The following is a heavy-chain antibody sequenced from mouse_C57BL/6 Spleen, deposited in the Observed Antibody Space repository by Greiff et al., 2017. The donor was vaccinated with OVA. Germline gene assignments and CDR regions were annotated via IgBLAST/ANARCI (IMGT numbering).Heavy chain of an antibody. Sequence: VQLQQPGAELVMPGASVKLSCKASGYTFTSYWMHWVKQRPGQGLEWIGEIDPSDSYTNYNQKFKGKSTLTVDKSSSTAYMQLSSLTSEDSAVYYCARVEKAWFAYWGQGTLVTVSA. J-gene: IGHJ3*01. CDR2: IDPSDSYT. V-gene: IGHV1-69*01. CDR3: ARVEKAWFAY. CDR1: GYTFTSYW.